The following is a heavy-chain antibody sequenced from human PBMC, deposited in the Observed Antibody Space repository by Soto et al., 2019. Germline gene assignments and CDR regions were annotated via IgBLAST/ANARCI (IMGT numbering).Heavy chain of an antibody. CDR2: FFHSGST. Sequence: QVQLQESGPGLVRPSQTLSLTCAVSGVSISSDDHYWSWIRQPPGKGLEWIGYFFHSGSTDYNPSLRSRLLISGNTSKNQVPLTLNSVTAADTAVYYCAREGMGRFRGWSCHHWFEPWGQGTLV. CDR3: AREGMGRFRGWSCHHWFEP. D-gene: IGHD3-3*01. J-gene: IGHJ5*02. V-gene: IGHV4-30-4*01. CDR1: GVSISSDDHY.